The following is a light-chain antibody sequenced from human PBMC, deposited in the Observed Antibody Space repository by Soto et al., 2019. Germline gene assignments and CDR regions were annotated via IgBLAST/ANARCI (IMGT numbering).Light chain of an antibody. Sequence: EIVMTQSPATLSVSPGERATLSFMASQSVHSNLAWYQQKPGQAPRLLIYGASTRATGIPARFSGSGSGTEFTLTISSLQSEDFAVYFCQQYNYWPPLNFGGGTKVDIK. J-gene: IGKJ4*01. CDR2: GAS. CDR1: QSVHSN. V-gene: IGKV3-15*01. CDR3: QQYNYWPPLN.